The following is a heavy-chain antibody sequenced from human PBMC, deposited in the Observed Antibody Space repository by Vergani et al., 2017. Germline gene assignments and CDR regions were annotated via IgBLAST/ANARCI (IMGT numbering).Heavy chain of an antibody. D-gene: IGHD1-26*01. J-gene: IGHJ4*02. CDR2: IYYSGST. Sequence: QVQLQESGPGLVKPSETLSLTCTVSGGSISSYYWSWIRQPPGKGLEWIGYIYYSGSTNYNPSLKSRVTISVDTSKNQFSLKLSSVTAADTAVYYCARDRRSYVFDYWGQGTLVTVSS. CDR3: ARDRRSYVFDY. CDR1: GGSISSYY. V-gene: IGHV4-59*01.